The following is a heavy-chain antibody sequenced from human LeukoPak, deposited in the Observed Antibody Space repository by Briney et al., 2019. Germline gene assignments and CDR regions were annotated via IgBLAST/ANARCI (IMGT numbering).Heavy chain of an antibody. D-gene: IGHD4-17*01. V-gene: IGHV3-48*04. Sequence: GGFLRLSCAASGFTFSNYGMHWVRQAPGKGLEWVSYISSSGSTIYYADSVKGRFTISRDNAKNSLYLQMNSLRAEDTAVYYCARDRTVTKYYYYYGMDVWGQGTTVTVSS. CDR2: ISSSGSTI. CDR3: ARDRTVTKYYYYYGMDV. J-gene: IGHJ6*02. CDR1: GFTFSNYG.